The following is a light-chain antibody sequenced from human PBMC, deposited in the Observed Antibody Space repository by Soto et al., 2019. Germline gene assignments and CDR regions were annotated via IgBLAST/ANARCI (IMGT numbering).Light chain of an antibody. J-gene: IGKJ3*01. CDR1: QSVSNN. CDR3: QQDYNPL. Sequence: EIVMTRSPATLSVSPGERATVPCRASQSVSNNLAWYQQKPGQAPSLLIYGASARATGIPARFSGSGYGTEFTLTISSLQSEDFAVYYCQQDYNPLFGPGTKVDIK. V-gene: IGKV3-15*01. CDR2: GAS.